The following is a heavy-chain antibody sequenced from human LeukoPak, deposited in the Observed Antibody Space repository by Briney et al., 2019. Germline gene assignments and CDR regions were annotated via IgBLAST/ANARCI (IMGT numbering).Heavy chain of an antibody. CDR2: INQDGSEN. Sequence: PGGSLRLSCAASGFTFSSYAMSWVRQAPGKGLEWVATINQDGSENYYVDSVKGRFTISRDKAKNSLFLQMNSLRAEDTAVYYCARDRITDFWSGYYTNYFDYWGQGTLVTVSS. CDR3: ARDRITDFWSGYYTNYFDY. V-gene: IGHV3-7*01. D-gene: IGHD3-3*01. CDR1: GFTFSSYA. J-gene: IGHJ4*02.